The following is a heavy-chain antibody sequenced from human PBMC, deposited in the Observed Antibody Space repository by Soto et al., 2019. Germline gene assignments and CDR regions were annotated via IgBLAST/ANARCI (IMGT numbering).Heavy chain of an antibody. D-gene: IGHD6-19*01. Sequence: QVQLQQWGAGLLKPSETLSLTCAVYGGSFSGYYWSWIRQPPGKGLEWIGEINHSGSTNYNPSLKSRVTISVDTSKNQFSLKLGSVTAADTAVYYCARGRGSGWYLGYWGQGTLVTVSS. J-gene: IGHJ4*02. CDR1: GGSFSGYY. CDR2: INHSGST. V-gene: IGHV4-34*01. CDR3: ARGRGSGWYLGY.